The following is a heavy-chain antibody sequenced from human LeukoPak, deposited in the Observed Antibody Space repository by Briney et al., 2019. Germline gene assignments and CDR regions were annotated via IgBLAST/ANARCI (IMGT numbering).Heavy chain of an antibody. CDR1: GFTFTSYT. V-gene: IGHV3-48*01. D-gene: IGHD2/OR15-2a*01. CDR3: ARNFDS. CDR2: ITFSSRTI. J-gene: IGHJ4*02. Sequence: GGSLRLSCAASGFTFTSYTMNWVRQAPGKGLEWVSYITFSSRTIYYADSVKGRFTMSRDNAENSLYLQMNSLRAEETAVYYCARNFDSWGQGNLVTVSS.